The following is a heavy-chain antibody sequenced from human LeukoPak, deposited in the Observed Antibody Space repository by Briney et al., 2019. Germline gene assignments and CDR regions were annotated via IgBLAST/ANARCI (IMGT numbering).Heavy chain of an antibody. J-gene: IGHJ5*01. CDR2: IGTYGGDT. CDR1: TSR. Sequence: ASVKVSCKATSRISWVRQAPGQGLEWMGWIGTYGGDTYYAQKFQGRITVTTDTSTGTVYMELRNLRSDDTAVYYCARDLWNFYDGGYNRDFDSWGQGTLVTVSS. CDR3: ARDLWNFYDGGYNRDFDS. V-gene: IGHV1-18*01. D-gene: IGHD3-22*01.